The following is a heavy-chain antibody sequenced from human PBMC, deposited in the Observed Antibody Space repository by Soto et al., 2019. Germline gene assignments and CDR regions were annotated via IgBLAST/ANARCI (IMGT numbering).Heavy chain of an antibody. CDR1: GGTFSSYA. V-gene: IGHV1-69*06. J-gene: IGHJ6*02. CDR3: ATAFAYYYDSSGYYYGVYYYYGMDV. CDR2: IIPSFGTA. Sequence: QVQLVQSGAEVKKPGSSVKVSCKASGGTFSSYAISWVRQAPGQGLEWMGGIIPSFGTANYAQKFQGRVTITADKSTSTAYMELSSLRSEDTAVYYCATAFAYYYDSSGYYYGVYYYYGMDVWGQGTTVTVSS. D-gene: IGHD3-22*01.